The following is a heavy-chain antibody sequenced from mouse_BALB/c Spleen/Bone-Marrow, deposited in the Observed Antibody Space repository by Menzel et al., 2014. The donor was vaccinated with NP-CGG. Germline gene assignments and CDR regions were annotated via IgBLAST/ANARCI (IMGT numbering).Heavy chain of an antibody. V-gene: IGHV1-61*01. J-gene: IGHJ2*01. CDR3: VRKYGKGGDY. CDR2: IDPSDSEI. CDR1: GYTFTGYW. D-gene: IGHD2-10*02. Sequence: QVQLQQSGAEVVRPGASVKLSCKASGYTFTGYWMNWVKQRPGQGLEWIGMIDPSDSEIHYNPMFRDKATLTVDKSSSTAYMQLSLTSDDSAVYYCVRKYGKGGDYWGQGTTLTVSS.